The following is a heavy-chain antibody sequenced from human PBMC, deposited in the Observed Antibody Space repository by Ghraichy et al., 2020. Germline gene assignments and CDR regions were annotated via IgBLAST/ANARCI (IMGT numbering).Heavy chain of an antibody. CDR2: ISGSGDTT. D-gene: IGHD4-23*01. CDR3: AKNAGGNYWYFDL. CDR1: GFTFSSYV. V-gene: IGHV3-23*01. J-gene: IGHJ2*01. Sequence: GGSLRLSCAASGFTFSSYVMSWVRQAPGKGLEWVSVISGSGDTTYYADSVKDQFTISRDNSKNTLYLQMNSLRAEDTAVYYCAKNAGGNYWYFDLWGRGTLVTVSS.